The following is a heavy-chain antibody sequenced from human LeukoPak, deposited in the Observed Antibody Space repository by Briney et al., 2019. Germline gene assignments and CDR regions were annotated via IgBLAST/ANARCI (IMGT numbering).Heavy chain of an antibody. Sequence: ASLKVSCKASGYTFTGYYMHWVRPAPGQGLERMSWINPNSGGTNYAQKFQGRVTMTRDTSISTAYMELSRLRSDDTAVYYCAREHTMDTAMDNWFDPWGQGTLVTVSS. D-gene: IGHD5-18*01. CDR3: AREHTMDTAMDNWFDP. J-gene: IGHJ5*02. V-gene: IGHV1-2*02. CDR2: INPNSGGT. CDR1: GYTFTGYY.